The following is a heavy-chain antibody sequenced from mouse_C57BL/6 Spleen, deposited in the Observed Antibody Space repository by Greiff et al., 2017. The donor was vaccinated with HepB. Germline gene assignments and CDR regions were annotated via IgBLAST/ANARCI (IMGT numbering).Heavy chain of an antibody. CDR3: ARRDSSGSWFAY. V-gene: IGHV1-80*01. CDR1: GYAFSSYW. D-gene: IGHD3-2*02. J-gene: IGHJ3*01. Sequence: VQLQQSGAELVKPGASVKISCKASGYAFSSYWMNWVKQRPGKGLEWIGQIYPGDGDTNYNGKFKGKATLTADKSSSTAYMQLSSLTSEDSAVYCCARRDSSGSWFAYWGQGTLVTVSA. CDR2: IYPGDGDT.